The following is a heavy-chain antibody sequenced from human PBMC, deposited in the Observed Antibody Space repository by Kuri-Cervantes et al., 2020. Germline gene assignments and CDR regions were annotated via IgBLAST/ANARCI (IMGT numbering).Heavy chain of an antibody. Sequence: ASVKVSCKAPGYTFTSCDIKWVRQAPGQGLEWMGWMNPNSGNTGYAQKFQGRVTMTRNTSISTAYMELSSLRSEDTAVYYCARRGKLRADWFDPWGQGTLVTVSS. CDR1: GYTFTSCD. J-gene: IGHJ5*02. D-gene: IGHD3-10*01. CDR2: MNPNSGNT. V-gene: IGHV1-8*01. CDR3: ARRGKLRADWFDP.